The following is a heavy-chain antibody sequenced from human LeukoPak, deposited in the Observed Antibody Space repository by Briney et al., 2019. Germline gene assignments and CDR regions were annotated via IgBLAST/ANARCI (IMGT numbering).Heavy chain of an antibody. CDR1: GGSISIYY. Sequence: SETLSLTCTVSGGSISIYYWSWIRQPAGKGLEWIGRIYTSGSTNYNPSLKTRVTMSVDTSKNQFSLKLSSVTAADTAVYYCARWYSSGWAFDYWGQGTLVTVSS. CDR3: ARWYSSGWAFDY. D-gene: IGHD6-19*01. CDR2: IYTSGST. V-gene: IGHV4-4*07. J-gene: IGHJ4*02.